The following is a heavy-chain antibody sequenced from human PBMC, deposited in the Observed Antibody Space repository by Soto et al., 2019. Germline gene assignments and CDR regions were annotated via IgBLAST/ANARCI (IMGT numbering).Heavy chain of an antibody. V-gene: IGHV1-69*13. CDR2: IIPIFGTA. CDR1: GGTFSSYA. D-gene: IGHD6-6*01. J-gene: IGHJ6*02. CDR3: ARNPSSIAAPRYYYGMDV. Sequence: GASVKVSCKASGGTFSSYAISWVRQAPGQGLEWMGGIIPIFGTANYAQKFQGRVTITADESTSTAYMELSSLRSEDTAVYYCARNPSSIAAPRYYYGMDVWGQGTTVTVSS.